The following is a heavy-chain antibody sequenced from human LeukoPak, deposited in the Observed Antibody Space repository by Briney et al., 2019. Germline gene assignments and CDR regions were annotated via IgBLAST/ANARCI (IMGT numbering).Heavy chain of an antibody. Sequence: GGSLRLSCAASGFTFSSHWMIWVRQAPGKGLEWVASIKQDGSEKYYVDSVRGRFTISRDNAENSLYLQMNTLRAEDTAMYYCARDPGNHSGAWGQGTLVTVSS. CDR1: GFTFSSHW. CDR3: ARDPGNHSGA. D-gene: IGHD6-19*01. J-gene: IGHJ5*02. CDR2: IKQDGSEK. V-gene: IGHV3-7*05.